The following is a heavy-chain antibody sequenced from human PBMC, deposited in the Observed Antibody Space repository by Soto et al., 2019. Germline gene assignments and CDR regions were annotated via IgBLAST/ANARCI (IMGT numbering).Heavy chain of an antibody. D-gene: IGHD6-19*01. CDR2: IYTGGST. J-gene: IGHJ4*02. Sequence: NPSETLSLTCTVSGGSISGYYWSWIRQPAGKGLEWIGRIYTGGSTNYNPSLKSRVTMSIDTSKNQFSLKLSSVTAADTAVYYCARDHLVAGNFDSWGQGTLVTVSS. V-gene: IGHV4-4*07. CDR3: ARDHLVAGNFDS. CDR1: GGSISGYY.